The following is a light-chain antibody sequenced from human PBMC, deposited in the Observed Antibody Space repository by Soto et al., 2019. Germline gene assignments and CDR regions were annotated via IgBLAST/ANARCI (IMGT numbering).Light chain of an antibody. CDR2: GAS. Sequence: DIVLTQSPGTLSLSPGERATLSCRASQSVSSSYLAWYQQKPGQAPRLLIYGASRRATGIPDRFSGSGSGTYFTLTISRLEHEDVAVYYCQHYGSSPAFGGGTKVEIK. J-gene: IGKJ4*01. CDR3: QHYGSSPA. V-gene: IGKV3-20*01. CDR1: QSVSSSY.